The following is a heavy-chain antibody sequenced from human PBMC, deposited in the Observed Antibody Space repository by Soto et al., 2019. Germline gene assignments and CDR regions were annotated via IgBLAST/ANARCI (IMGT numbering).Heavy chain of an antibody. CDR2: ISWNSGSI. Sequence: EVQLVESGGGLVQPGRSLRLSCAASGFTFDDYAMHWVRQAPGKGLEWVSGISWNSGSIGYADSVKGRFTISRDNAKNSLYLEMNRLRAEETALYYCAKGGWYDYSWGSYRPHFDYWGQGTLVTVSS. J-gene: IGHJ4*02. V-gene: IGHV3-9*01. CDR1: GFTFDDYA. CDR3: AKGGWYDYSWGSYRPHFDY. D-gene: IGHD3-16*02.